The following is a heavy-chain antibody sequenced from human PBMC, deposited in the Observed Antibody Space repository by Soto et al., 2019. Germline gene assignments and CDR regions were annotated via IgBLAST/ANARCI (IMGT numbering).Heavy chain of an antibody. CDR2: IYHSGST. J-gene: IGHJ6*03. CDR1: SGSISSSNW. Sequence: PSETLSLTCAVSSGSISSSNWWSWVRQPPGKGLEWIGEIYHSGSTNYNPSLKSRVTISVDKSKNQFSLKLSSVTAADTAVYYCARVVRWNGEYYYYYMDVWGKGTTVTVSS. V-gene: IGHV4-4*02. D-gene: IGHD1-1*01. CDR3: ARVVRWNGEYYYYYMDV.